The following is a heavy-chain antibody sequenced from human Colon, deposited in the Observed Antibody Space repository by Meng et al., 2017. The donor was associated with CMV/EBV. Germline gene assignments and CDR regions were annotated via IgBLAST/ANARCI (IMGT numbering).Heavy chain of an antibody. CDR3: AKGGDYYASGTYSRFDY. V-gene: IGHV3-23*01. CDR2: ISGSGDIP. Sequence: GGSLRLSCAASGINIGRDYMNWVRQAPGKGLEWVSLISGSGDIPYYADSVKGRFTISRDNSKNTLFLQMDSLRAEDTAVYYCAKGGDYYASGTYSRFDYWGQGTLVTVSS. J-gene: IGHJ4*02. D-gene: IGHD3-10*01. CDR1: GINIGRDY.